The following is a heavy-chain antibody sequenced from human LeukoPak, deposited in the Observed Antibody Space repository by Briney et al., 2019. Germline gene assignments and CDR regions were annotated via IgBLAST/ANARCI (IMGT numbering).Heavy chain of an antibody. J-gene: IGHJ3*02. CDR1: GGTFISYA. Sequence: ASVKVSCKASGGTFISYAISWVRQAPGQGLEWMGGIIPIFGTANYAQKFQGRVTITADESTSTAYMELSSLRSEDTAVYYCARNPPIYCSSTSCSLDAFDIWGQGKMVTVSS. D-gene: IGHD2-2*01. CDR3: ARNPPIYCSSTSCSLDAFDI. CDR2: IIPIFGTA. V-gene: IGHV1-69*01.